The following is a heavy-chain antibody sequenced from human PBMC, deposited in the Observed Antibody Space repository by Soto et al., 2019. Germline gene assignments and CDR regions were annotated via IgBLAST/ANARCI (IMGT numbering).Heavy chain of an antibody. CDR2: INYGGIS. D-gene: IGHD3-22*01. Sequence: PSKTQSLTCTVYGDSISDSNYYWGWIRQPPGKGLEWIANINYGGISYYNPSLRSRVAISVDTSKNQFSLKLNSVTAAESDIFFCSRLNSGYYEWFSPWRQGTLDTVSS. CDR3: SRLNSGYYEWFSP. V-gene: IGHV4-39*01. CDR1: GDSISDSNYY. J-gene: IGHJ5*02.